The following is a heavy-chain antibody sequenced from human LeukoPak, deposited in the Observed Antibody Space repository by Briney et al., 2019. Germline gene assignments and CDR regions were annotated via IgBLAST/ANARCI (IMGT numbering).Heavy chain of an antibody. CDR3: ARDHESSSWYGESDAFDI. V-gene: IGHV1-18*01. J-gene: IGHJ3*02. D-gene: IGHD6-13*01. CDR1: GYTFTSYG. CDR2: ISTYHGNT. Sequence: ASVKVSCKASGYTFTSYGISWVRQAPGQGLEWMGRISTYHGNTNYAQSLQGRVTMTRDTSISTAYMELSRLRSDDTAVYYCARDHESSSWYGESDAFDIWGQGTMATVSS.